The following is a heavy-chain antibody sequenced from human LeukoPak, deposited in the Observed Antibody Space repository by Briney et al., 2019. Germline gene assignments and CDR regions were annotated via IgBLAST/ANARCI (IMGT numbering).Heavy chain of an antibody. J-gene: IGHJ5*02. CDR2: IYHSGST. CDR1: GGSISSGGYS. D-gene: IGHD2-15*01. V-gene: IGHV4-30-2*01. Sequence: SQTLSLTCAVSGGSISSGGYSWGWIRQPPGKGLEWIGYIYHSGSTYYNPSLKSRVTISVDRSKNQFSLKLSSVTAADTAVYYCARGLGYCSGGSCYAKMYNWFDPWGQGTLVTVSS. CDR3: ARGLGYCSGGSCYAKMYNWFDP.